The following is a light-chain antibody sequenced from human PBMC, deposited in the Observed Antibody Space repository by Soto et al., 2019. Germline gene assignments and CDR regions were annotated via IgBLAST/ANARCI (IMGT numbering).Light chain of an antibody. J-gene: IGKJ4*01. V-gene: IGKV1D-12*01. CDR1: QGISSW. CDR2: AAS. Sequence: DFQMTQSPSSVSASVGDRVTITCRASQGISSWLAWYQQKPGKAPNLLIYAASSLQSGVPARFSGSGSGTDFTLTISRLQPEDFANDHFQQANSFAFTFVSGTKVVIK. CDR3: QQANSFAFT.